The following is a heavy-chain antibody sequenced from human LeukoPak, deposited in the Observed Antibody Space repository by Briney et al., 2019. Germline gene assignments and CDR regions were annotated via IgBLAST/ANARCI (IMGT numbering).Heavy chain of an antibody. CDR1: GFTFSSYW. CDR2: INTDGSST. J-gene: IGHJ4*02. CDR3: AGLRVWGSSLGDY. Sequence: GGSLRLSCAASGFTFSSYWMHWVRQAPGKGLVWVSRINTDGSSTSYADSVKGRFTISRDNAKNTLYLQMNSLRAEDTAVYYCAGLRVWGSSLGDYWGQGTLVTVSS. D-gene: IGHD3-16*01. V-gene: IGHV3-74*01.